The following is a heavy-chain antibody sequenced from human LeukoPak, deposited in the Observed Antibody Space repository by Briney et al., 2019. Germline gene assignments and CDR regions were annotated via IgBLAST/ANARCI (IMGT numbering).Heavy chain of an antibody. CDR3: ARASGSWNYYYYMDV. CDR1: GLTFSSYS. Sequence: GGSLRLSCAASGLTFSSYSMNWVRQAPGKGLEWVSYISSSGSTIYYADSVKGRFTISRDNAKNSLYLQMNSLRAEDTAVYYCARASGSWNYYYYMDVWGKGTTVTVSS. D-gene: IGHD3-10*01. CDR2: ISSSGSTI. J-gene: IGHJ6*03. V-gene: IGHV3-48*04.